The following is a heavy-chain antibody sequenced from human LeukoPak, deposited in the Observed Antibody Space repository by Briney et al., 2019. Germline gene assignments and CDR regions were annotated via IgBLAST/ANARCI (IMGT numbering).Heavy chain of an antibody. CDR3: ARRYDSSGYYYDY. CDR2: IYPGDSDT. J-gene: IGHJ4*02. Sequence: GESLKISCKASGYSFTRYWIGWVRLMPGKGLEWMGIIYPGDSDTRYSPSFQGQVTISADRSISTAYLQWSSLKASDTAMYFCARRYDSSGYYYDYWGQGTLVTVSS. D-gene: IGHD3-22*01. CDR1: GYSFTRYW. V-gene: IGHV5-51*01.